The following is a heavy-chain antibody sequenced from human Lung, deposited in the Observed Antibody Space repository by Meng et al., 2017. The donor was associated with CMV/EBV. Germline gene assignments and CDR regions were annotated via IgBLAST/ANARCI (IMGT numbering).Heavy chain of an antibody. J-gene: IGHJ6*02. D-gene: IGHD2-15*01. CDR2: IYYSGAT. Sequence: GSLRLXXSVFGHPITTYYWSWVRQAPGKGLEWIGYIYYSGATNYNPSLKSRLTISMDTSKNQFSLELRSVTAADTAIYYCARDRAAVGYYYYAMDAWGQGTXVTVSS. V-gene: IGHV4-59*01. CDR1: GHPITTYY. CDR3: ARDRAAVGYYYYAMDA.